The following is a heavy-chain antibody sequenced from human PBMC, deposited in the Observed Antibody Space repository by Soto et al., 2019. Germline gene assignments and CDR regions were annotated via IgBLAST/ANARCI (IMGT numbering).Heavy chain of an antibody. V-gene: IGHV1-18*01. CDR1: GYTFITYG. CDR3: ASGYIYGKEYYYYGFDV. J-gene: IGHJ6*02. Sequence: QVQLVQSGAEMREPGASVKVSCKASGYTFITYGITWVRQAHGHGLEWMGWINAYNGNTNYAQHLKDRLTLTRDISTNTVYMEVGSLGSDDTAVYYCASGYIYGKEYYYYGFDVWGQGTTVTVSS. D-gene: IGHD5-18*01. CDR2: INAYNGNT.